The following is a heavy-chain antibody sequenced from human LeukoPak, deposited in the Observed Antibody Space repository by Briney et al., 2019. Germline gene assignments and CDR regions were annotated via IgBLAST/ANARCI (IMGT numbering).Heavy chain of an antibody. D-gene: IGHD6-19*01. CDR1: GGSFSGYY. CDR3: AARQWLVDY. V-gene: IGHV4-34*01. CDR2: INHSGST. Sequence: PSETLSLTCAVYGGSFSGYYWSWIRQPPGKGLEWIGEINHSGSTNYNPSLESRVTISVDTSKNQFSLKLSSVTAADTAVYYCAARQWLVDYWGQGTLVTVSS. J-gene: IGHJ4*02.